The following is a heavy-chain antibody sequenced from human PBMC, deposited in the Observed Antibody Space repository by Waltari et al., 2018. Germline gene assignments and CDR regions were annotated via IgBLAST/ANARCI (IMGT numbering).Heavy chain of an antibody. CDR2: IYYSGST. V-gene: IGHV4-39*01. CDR3: ARRAEDFWSGGPLYFDY. J-gene: IGHJ4*02. CDR1: GGSVSRSSYY. D-gene: IGHD3-3*01. Sequence: LQLQESGPGLVKPSETLSLTCTVSGGSVSRSSYYWGWIRQPPGKGLEWIGSIYYSGSTYYNPSLKSRVTISVDTSKNQFSLKLSSVTAADTAVYYCARRAEDFWSGGPLYFDYWGQGTLVTVSS.